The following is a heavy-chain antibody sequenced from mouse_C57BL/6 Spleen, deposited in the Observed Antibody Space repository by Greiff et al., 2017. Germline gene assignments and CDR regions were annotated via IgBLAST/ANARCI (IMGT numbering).Heavy chain of an antibody. D-gene: IGHD4-1*02. Sequence: VQLQESGAELVRPGASVTLSCKASGYTFTDYDMHWVKQTTVNGLEWIGAIDPETGGTAYNQKFKGKASLTADKSSSTAYMELRSLTSEDSAVYYSTTTGTAMGYWGQGTSVTVSS. V-gene: IGHV1-15*01. CDR1: GYTFTDYD. CDR2: IDPETGGT. CDR3: TTTGTAMGY. J-gene: IGHJ4*01.